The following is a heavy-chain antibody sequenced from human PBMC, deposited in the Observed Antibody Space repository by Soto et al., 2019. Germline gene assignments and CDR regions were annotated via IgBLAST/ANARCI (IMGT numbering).Heavy chain of an antibody. CDR3: ANYCRFTSCFSCSLEH. CDR2: ISDDGSNK. J-gene: IGHJ4*02. D-gene: IGHD2-2*01. Sequence: QVQLVESGGGVVQPGRSLRLSCAASGFTFSSYGMHWVRQAPGKGLEWVAVISDDGSNKYYADSVKVRFPISRDNSKNTLYLEMSILSAEDTAVYYCANYCRFTSCFSCSLEHWGQGTLVTVSS. CDR1: GFTFSSYG. V-gene: IGHV3-30*18.